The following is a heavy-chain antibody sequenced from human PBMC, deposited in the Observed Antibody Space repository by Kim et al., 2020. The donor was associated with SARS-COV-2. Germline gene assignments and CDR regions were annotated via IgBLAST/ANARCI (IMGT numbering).Heavy chain of an antibody. CDR3: AHMGILDF. CDR1: GYTFRGHF. D-gene: IGHD6-13*01. J-gene: IGHJ6*02. V-gene: IGHV1-2*02. Sequence: ASVKVSCKASGYTFRGHFIHWVRQSPGQGLEWLGWIKSVSGDTNSAEKFRARVTLTRDPSTSTAYMELSGLTPADTAMYYCAHMGILDFWGQGTMVTV. CDR2: IKSVSGDT.